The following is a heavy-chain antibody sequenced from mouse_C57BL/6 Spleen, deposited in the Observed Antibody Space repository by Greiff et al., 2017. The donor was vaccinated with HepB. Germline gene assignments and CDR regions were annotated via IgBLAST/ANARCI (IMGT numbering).Heavy chain of an antibody. CDR3: ARSTCNYAWFAY. J-gene: IGHJ3*01. D-gene: IGHD2-1*01. V-gene: IGHV1-61*01. CDR1: GYTFTSYW. CDR2: IYPSDSET. Sequence: VQLQQPGAELVRPGSSVKLSCKASGYTFTSYWMDWVKQRPGQGLEWIGNIYPSDSETHYNQKFKDKATLTVDKSSSTAYMQLSSLTSEDSAVYYCARSTCNYAWFAYWGQGTLVTVSA.